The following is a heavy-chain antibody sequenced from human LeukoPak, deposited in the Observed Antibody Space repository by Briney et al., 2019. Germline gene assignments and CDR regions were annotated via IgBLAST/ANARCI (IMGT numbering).Heavy chain of an antibody. CDR3: AKDKARAVAGSDYFDY. D-gene: IGHD6-19*01. J-gene: IGHJ4*02. CDR1: GFTFSNYG. Sequence: GGSLRLSCAASGFTFSNYGMHWVRQAPGKGLEWVAVISYDGSNKYYADSVKGRFTISRDNSKNTLYLQMNSLRAEDTAVYYCAKDKARAVAGSDYFDYWGQGTLVTVSS. V-gene: IGHV3-30*18. CDR2: ISYDGSNK.